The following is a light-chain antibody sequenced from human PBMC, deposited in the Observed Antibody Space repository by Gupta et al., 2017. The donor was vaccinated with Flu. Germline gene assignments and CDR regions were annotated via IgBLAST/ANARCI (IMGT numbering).Light chain of an antibody. CDR2: KAS. CDR3: QQCVSNPFT. V-gene: IGKV1-5*03. CDR1: QSISTW. Sequence: DIQMIQSPSTLSASVGARVTITCRASQSISTWLTWYQQKPGKAPNLLIYKASSLESGVPSRFSGSGSGTEFTLTISSLQPDDVATYYCQQCVSNPFTFGPGTKVDIK. J-gene: IGKJ3*01.